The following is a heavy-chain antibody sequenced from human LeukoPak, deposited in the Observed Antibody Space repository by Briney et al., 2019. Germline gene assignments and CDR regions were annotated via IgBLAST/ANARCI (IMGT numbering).Heavy chain of an antibody. CDR1: GGSISSYY. CDR3: ARRYGGNSYYYYYYMDV. CDR2: IYTSGST. D-gene: IGHD4-23*01. V-gene: IGHV4-4*09. Sequence: SETLSLTCTVSGGSISSYYWSWIRQPPGKGLEWIGYIYTSGSTNYNPSLKSRVTISVDTFKNQFSLKLSSVTAADTAVYYCARRYGGNSYYYYYYMDVWGKGTTVTVSS. J-gene: IGHJ6*03.